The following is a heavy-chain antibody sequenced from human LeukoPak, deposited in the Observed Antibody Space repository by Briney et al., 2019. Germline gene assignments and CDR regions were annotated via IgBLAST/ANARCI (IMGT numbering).Heavy chain of an antibody. CDR1: GYTFTGYH. CDR3: ARDPSEGKEYCSGGSCPPSLYYYGMDV. CDR2: INPNSGGT. J-gene: IGHJ6*02. D-gene: IGHD2-15*01. V-gene: IGHV1-2*02. Sequence: AXVKVSCKAXGYTFTGYHMHWVRQAPGQGLEGMGWINPNSGGTNYAQKFQGRVTMTRDTSISTAYMELSTLRSDDTAVYYCARDPSEGKEYCSGGSCPPSLYYYGMDVWGQGTTVTVSS.